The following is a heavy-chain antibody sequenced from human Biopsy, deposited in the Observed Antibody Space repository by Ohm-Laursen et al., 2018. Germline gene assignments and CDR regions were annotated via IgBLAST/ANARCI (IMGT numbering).Heavy chain of an antibody. J-gene: IGHJ5*02. CDR2: LNPVSGNS. CDR3: GRAVRNQLLTDP. Sequence: ASVKVSCKASGYTFTSYGITWVRQASGQGPEWIGWLNPVSGNSNFGQKFRGRVTVTSDTSISTAYMELSGLTSDDTATYYCGRAVRNQLLTDPWGQGTLVTVTS. V-gene: IGHV1-8*01. D-gene: IGHD1-7*01. CDR1: GYTFTSYG.